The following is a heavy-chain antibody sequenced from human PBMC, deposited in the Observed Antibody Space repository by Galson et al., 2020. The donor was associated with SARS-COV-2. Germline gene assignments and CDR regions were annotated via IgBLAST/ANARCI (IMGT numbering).Heavy chain of an antibody. J-gene: IGHJ6*03. Sequence: SETLSLTCAVYGLSFSGYKLTWIRQAPEKGLEWIAPISHSGSTTYNPSPMSRVTITVDTSKNQFSLKLSSVTAAGTAVYYCARVCGPRITTFGVFDYYYYMDVWGKGTTVTVSS. CDR3: ARVCGPRITTFGVFDYYYYMDV. CDR1: GLSFSGYK. CDR2: ISHSGST. V-gene: IGHV4-34*01. D-gene: IGHD3-3*01.